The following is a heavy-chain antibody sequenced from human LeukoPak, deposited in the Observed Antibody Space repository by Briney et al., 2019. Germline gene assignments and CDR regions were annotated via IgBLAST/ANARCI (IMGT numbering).Heavy chain of an antibody. CDR1: GGSFSGYY. CDR2: INHSGGT. V-gene: IGHV4-34*01. Sequence: SETLSLTCAVYGGSFSGYYWSWIRQPPGKGLEWIGEINHSGGTNYNPSLKSRVTTSVDTSKNQSSLKLSSVTAADRAVYYCARTNTVFYYFDYWGQGTLVTVSS. CDR3: ARTNTVFYYFDY. D-gene: IGHD1/OR15-1a*01. J-gene: IGHJ4*02.